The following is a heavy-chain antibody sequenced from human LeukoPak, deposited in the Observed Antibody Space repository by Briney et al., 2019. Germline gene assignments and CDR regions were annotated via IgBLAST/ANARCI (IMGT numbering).Heavy chain of an antibody. J-gene: IGHJ4*02. CDR1: GFTFSSYE. CDR3: AKGAYSSGWLYYFDY. CDR2: ISGSGGST. Sequence: GRSLRLSCAASGFTFSSYEMSWVRQAPGKGLEWVSAISGSGGSTYYADSVKGRFTISRDNSKNTLYLQMNSLRAEDTAVYYCAKGAYSSGWLYYFDYWGQGTLVTVSS. V-gene: IGHV3-23*01. D-gene: IGHD6-19*01.